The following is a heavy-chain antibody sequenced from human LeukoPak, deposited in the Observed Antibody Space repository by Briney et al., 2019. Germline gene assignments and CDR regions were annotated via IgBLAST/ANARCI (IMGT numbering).Heavy chain of an antibody. Sequence: SVKVSCKASGGTFSSYTISWVRQAPGQGLEWMGRIIPILGIANYAQKFQGRVTVTADKSTSTAYMELSSLRSEDTAVYYCARDAYSYGPDDAFDIWGQGTMVTVSS. CDR2: IIPILGIA. CDR3: ARDAYSYGPDDAFDI. CDR1: GGTFSSYT. V-gene: IGHV1-69*04. D-gene: IGHD5-18*01. J-gene: IGHJ3*02.